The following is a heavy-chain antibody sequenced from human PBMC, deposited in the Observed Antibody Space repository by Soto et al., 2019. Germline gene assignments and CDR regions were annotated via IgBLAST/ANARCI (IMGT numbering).Heavy chain of an antibody. V-gene: IGHV6-1*01. D-gene: IGHD6-13*01. Sequence: SQTLSLTCAISGDSVSSNHATWDWIRQSPSRGLEWLGRTYYRSKWYYDYALSVKSRITINPDTSNNQLSLQLNSVTPDDTAVYYCAKENGYSSSWFEFDYWGQGTLVTVFS. CDR3: AKENGYSSSWFEFDY. J-gene: IGHJ4*02. CDR1: GDSVSSNHAT. CDR2: TYYRSKWYY.